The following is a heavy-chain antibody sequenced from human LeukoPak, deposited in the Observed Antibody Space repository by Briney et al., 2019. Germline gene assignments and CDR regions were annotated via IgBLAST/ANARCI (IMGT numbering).Heavy chain of an antibody. CDR3: ARGGGYYYVY. CDR1: GGSFSGYY. Sequence: KPSETLSLTCAVYGGSFSGYYWSWIRQPPGKGLEWIGEINHSGSTNYNPSLKSRVTISVDTSKNQFSLKLSSVTAADTAVYYWARGGGYYYVYWGQGPLVTVSS. V-gene: IGHV4-34*01. D-gene: IGHD3-22*01. J-gene: IGHJ4*02. CDR2: INHSGST.